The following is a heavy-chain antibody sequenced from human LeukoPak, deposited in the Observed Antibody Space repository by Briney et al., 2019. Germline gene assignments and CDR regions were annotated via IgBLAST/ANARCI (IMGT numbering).Heavy chain of an antibody. CDR2: VSSSSSYT. CDR3: AKARATYLYDTSGYSALDY. D-gene: IGHD3-22*01. J-gene: IGHJ4*02. Sequence: PGGSLRLSCAASGFTFSDYYMSWIRQAPGKGLEWVSYVSSSSSYTNYADSVRGRFTISRDNSKNTLYLQMNSLRAEDTAVYYCAKARATYLYDTSGYSALDYWGQGSLVTVSS. CDR1: GFTFSDYY. V-gene: IGHV3-11*06.